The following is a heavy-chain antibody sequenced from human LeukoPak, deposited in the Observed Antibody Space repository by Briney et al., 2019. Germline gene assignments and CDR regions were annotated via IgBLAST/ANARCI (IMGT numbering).Heavy chain of an antibody. J-gene: IGHJ4*02. V-gene: IGHV3-30*02. CDR2: IRYDGRSK. D-gene: IGHD2-15*01. CDR1: GFTFSNYG. Sequence: GGSLRLSCAASGFTFSNYGMHWVRQAPGKGLEWMAFIRYDGRSKYYADSVQGRFTISRDTSKNTVYLQMNSLKVEDTAVYYCVNDQDLLCSGRSCFSNLDYWRQGTLVTVSS. CDR3: VNDQDLLCSGRSCFSNLDY.